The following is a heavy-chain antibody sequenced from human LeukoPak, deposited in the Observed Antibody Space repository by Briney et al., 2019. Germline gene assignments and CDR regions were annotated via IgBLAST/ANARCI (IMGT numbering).Heavy chain of an antibody. CDR3: AKMSRRQQMMTTVTRYYFDY. Sequence: PGGSLRLSCAASGFTFSSYAMSWVRQAPGKGLEWVSAISGSSGSTYYADSVKGRFTISRDNSKNTLYLQMNSLRAEDTAVYYCAKMSRRQQMMTTVTRYYFDYWGQGTLVTVSS. V-gene: IGHV3-23*01. CDR2: ISGSSGST. CDR1: GFTFSSYA. J-gene: IGHJ4*02. D-gene: IGHD4-11*01.